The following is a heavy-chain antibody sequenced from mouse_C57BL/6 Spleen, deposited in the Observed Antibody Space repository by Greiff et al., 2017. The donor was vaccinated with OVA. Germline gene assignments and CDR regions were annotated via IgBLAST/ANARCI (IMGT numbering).Heavy chain of an antibody. Sequence: QVQLQQPGAELVRPGSSVKLSCKASGYTFTSYWMDWVKQRPGQGLEWIGNIYPSDSETHYNQKFKDKATLTVDKSTSTAYMQLSSLTSEDSAVYYCARRITTVVAPHYAMDYWGQGTSVTVSS. CDR2: IYPSDSET. CDR1: GYTFTSYW. V-gene: IGHV1-61*01. J-gene: IGHJ4*01. CDR3: ARRITTVVAPHYAMDY. D-gene: IGHD1-1*01.